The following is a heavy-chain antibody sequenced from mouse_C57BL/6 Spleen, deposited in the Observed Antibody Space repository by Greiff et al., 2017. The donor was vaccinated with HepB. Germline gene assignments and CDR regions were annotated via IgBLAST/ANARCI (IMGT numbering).Heavy chain of an antibody. Sequence: VQLQQSGAELVKPGASVKMSCKASGYTFTSYWITWVKQRPGQGLEWIGDIYPGSGSTNYNEKFKSKATLTVDTSSSTAYMQLSSLTSEDSAVYYCARLGYYGSSWAMDYWGRGTSVTVSS. CDR1: GYTFTSYW. J-gene: IGHJ4*01. CDR3: ARLGYYGSSWAMDY. D-gene: IGHD1-1*01. CDR2: IYPGSGST. V-gene: IGHV1-55*01.